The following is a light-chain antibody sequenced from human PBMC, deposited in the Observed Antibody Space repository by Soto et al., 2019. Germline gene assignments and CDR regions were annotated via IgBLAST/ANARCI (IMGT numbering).Light chain of an antibody. Sequence: EIVLTQSPATLSLSPGERATLSCRASQSVSSYLAWYQQKPGQAPRLLIYDASNRATGIPARFSGSGSERNFPLPISSLGPEDFAVYYCQQRSNWPLTFGGGTRGDI. V-gene: IGKV3-11*02. CDR3: QQRSNWPLT. CDR1: QSVSSY. J-gene: IGKJ4*01. CDR2: DAS.